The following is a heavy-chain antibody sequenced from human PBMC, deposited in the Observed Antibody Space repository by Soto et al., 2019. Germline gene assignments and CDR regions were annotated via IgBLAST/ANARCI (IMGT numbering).Heavy chain of an antibody. J-gene: IGHJ5*02. D-gene: IGHD2-15*01. CDR1: GYTFTSYG. CDR3: ARQSAGYCSGGSCHFLGYNWFDP. CDR2: ISAYNGNT. V-gene: IGHV1-18*01. Sequence: QVQLVQSGAEVKKPGASVKVSCKASGYTFTSYGISWVRQAPGQGLEWMGWISAYNGNTNYAQKLQGRVTMTTDTSTSTAYMELRSLRSDDTAVYYCARQSAGYCSGGSCHFLGYNWFDPWGQGTLVTVSS.